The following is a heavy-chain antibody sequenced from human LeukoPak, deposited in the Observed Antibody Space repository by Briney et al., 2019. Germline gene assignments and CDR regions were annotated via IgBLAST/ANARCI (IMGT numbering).Heavy chain of an antibody. CDR2: FDPEDGET. CDR1: GYTLTELS. D-gene: IGHD5-12*01. V-gene: IGHV1-24*01. J-gene: IGHJ6*03. CDR3: ATSPVDIVATTRGDYYYMDV. Sequence: ASVKVSCKVSGYTLTELSMHWVRQAPGKGLEWMGGFDPEDGETIYAQKFQGRVTMTEDTSTDTAYMELSSLRSEDTAVYYCATSPVDIVATTRGDYYYMDVWGKGTTVTVSS.